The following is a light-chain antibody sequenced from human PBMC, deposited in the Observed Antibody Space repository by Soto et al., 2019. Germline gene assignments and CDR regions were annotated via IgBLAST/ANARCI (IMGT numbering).Light chain of an antibody. V-gene: IGKV3-15*01. Sequence: EIFMSQSPATLYVSPGERATLSCRASQSVSSNLAWYQQKPGQAPRLLIYGASTRATGIPARFSGSGSGTEFTLTISSLQSEDCAVYYCQQYNNWPPWVNFGGGTKVDIK. CDR2: GAS. J-gene: IGKJ4*01. CDR1: QSVSSN. CDR3: QQYNNWPPWVN.